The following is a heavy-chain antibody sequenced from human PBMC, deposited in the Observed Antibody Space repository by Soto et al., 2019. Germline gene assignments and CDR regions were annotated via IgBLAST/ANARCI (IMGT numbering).Heavy chain of an antibody. V-gene: IGHV4-59*01. CDR2: VHDSGTT. Sequence: PSETLSLTCTVSGGSISIYYWNWIRQPPGKGLEWIGYVHDSGTTSYNPSLGSRVTMSLDTSKNQFSLRLTSMTAADTAVYYCARRWSGTDYWGQGILVTVSS. J-gene: IGHJ4*02. D-gene: IGHD3-10*01. CDR3: ARRWSGTDY. CDR1: GGSISIYY.